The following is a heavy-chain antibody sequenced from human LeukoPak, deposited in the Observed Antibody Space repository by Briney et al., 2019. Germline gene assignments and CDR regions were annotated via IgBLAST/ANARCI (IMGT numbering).Heavy chain of an antibody. J-gene: IGHJ4*02. Sequence: PGGSLRLSCAASGLTFSSYWMSWVRQAPGKALEWVANIKHDGSEKYYVDSVKGRFTISRDNAKNSLYLRMNSLRAEDTAVFYCARDSGGSPTWWGQGTLVTVSS. D-gene: IGHD2-15*01. V-gene: IGHV3-7*03. CDR1: GLTFSSYW. CDR2: IKHDGSEK. CDR3: ARDSGGSPTW.